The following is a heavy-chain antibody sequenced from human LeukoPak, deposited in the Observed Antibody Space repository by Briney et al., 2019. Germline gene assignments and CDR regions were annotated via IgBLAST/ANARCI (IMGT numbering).Heavy chain of an antibody. CDR1: GFTFSSYA. CDR3: AKPARYYDSSGYIPLGAFDI. CDR2: ISGSGGSA. V-gene: IGHV3-23*01. J-gene: IGHJ3*02. Sequence: GESLKISCAASGFTFSSYAMSWVRQAPGKGLEWVSAISGSGGSAYYADSVKGRFTISRDNSKNTLYLQMNSLRAEDTAVYYCAKPARYYDSSGYIPLGAFDIWGQGTMVTVSS. D-gene: IGHD3-22*01.